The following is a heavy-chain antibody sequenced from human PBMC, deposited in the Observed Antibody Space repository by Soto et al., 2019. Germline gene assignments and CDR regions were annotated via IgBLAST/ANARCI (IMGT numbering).Heavy chain of an antibody. CDR2: IIPILGIA. J-gene: IGHJ4*02. D-gene: IGHD3-10*01. Sequence: GASVKVSCKASGGTFSSYTISWVRQAPGQGLEWMGRIIPILGIANYAQKFQGRVTITADKSTSTAYMELSSLRSEDTAVYYCARGSPRGSGSYSSTDYWGQGTLVTVSS. CDR1: GGTFSSYT. V-gene: IGHV1-69*02. CDR3: ARGSPRGSGSYSSTDY.